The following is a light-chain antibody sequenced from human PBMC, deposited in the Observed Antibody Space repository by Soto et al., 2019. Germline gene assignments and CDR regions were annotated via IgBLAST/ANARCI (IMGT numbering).Light chain of an antibody. CDR3: QQSYRTPHT. J-gene: IGKJ2*01. CDR1: QSVSSD. CDR2: ATS. Sequence: EIVMTQSPATLSVSPGERATLSCRASQSVSSDLAWYQQKPGQAPRLLIYATSTRATGIPARFSGSGSGTEFTLTISSLQSEDFATYYCQQSYRTPHTFGQGTKLEIK. V-gene: IGKV3-15*01.